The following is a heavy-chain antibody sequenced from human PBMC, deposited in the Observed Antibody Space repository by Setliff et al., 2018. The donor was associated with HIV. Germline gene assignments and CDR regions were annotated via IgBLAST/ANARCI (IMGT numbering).Heavy chain of an antibody. D-gene: IGHD3-10*02. J-gene: IGHJ6*03. CDR1: GGIISSDSFF. CDR2: IYYSGST. V-gene: IGHV4-61*01. Sequence: SETLSLTCTVSGGIISSDSFFWSWIRQSPGNGLEWIGWIYYSGSTNYNPSLKSRVTISVDTSKNQFSLKLSSVNAADTAVYYCARGHMLITYYYYYYMDVWGKGTTVTVSS. CDR3: ARGHMLITYYYYYYMDV.